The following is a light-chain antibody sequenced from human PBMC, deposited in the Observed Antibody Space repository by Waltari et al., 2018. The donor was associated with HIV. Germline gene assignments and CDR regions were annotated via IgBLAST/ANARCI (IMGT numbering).Light chain of an antibody. CDR3: YSYAGSYTSV. CDR2: DVN. Sequence: QSALTQPRSVSGSPGQPVTISCTGTSSDVGGYNYVSWYQQHPGKAPKLMIYDVNMRPSGVPDRFAGSKSGNTASLTISGLQTEDEADYYCYSYAGSYTSVFGTGTTVTVL. V-gene: IGLV2-11*01. CDR1: SSDVGGYNY. J-gene: IGLJ1*01.